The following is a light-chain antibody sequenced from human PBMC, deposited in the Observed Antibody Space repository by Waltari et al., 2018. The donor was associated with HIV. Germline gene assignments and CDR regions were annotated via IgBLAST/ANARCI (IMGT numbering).Light chain of an antibody. CDR2: DIF. Sequence: QSALTQSASVSGSPGQSITIPCNGTPSDPALYEYVSWYRLLPGEVPQLLLYDIFERPAEIAARFSSSRSGGAASLTISRLQTDDGGDYFCSSFTRMGGVFGPET. V-gene: IGLV2-14*03. J-gene: IGLJ1*01. CDR3: SSFTRMGGV. CDR1: PSDPALYEY.